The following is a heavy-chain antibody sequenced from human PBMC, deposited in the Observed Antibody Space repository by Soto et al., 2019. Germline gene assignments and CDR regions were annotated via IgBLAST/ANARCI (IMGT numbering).Heavy chain of an antibody. V-gene: IGHV1-18*01. D-gene: IGHD3-22*01. J-gene: IGHJ4*02. Sequence: QVQLVQSGPEVKKPGASVKLSCKASGYIFTSYGIGWVRQAPGQGLEWMGWISAFKGYTKYPQRLQGRVTMTTDTPTSTAYMKLRSLRSDDTAVYYCARVDDYYDSSGHYFTFFNYWGQGSLVTVSS. CDR2: ISAFKGYT. CDR3: ARVDDYYDSSGHYFTFFNY. CDR1: GYIFTSYG.